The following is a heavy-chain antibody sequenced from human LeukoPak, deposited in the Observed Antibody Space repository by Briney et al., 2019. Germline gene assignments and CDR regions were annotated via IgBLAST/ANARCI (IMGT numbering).Heavy chain of an antibody. CDR1: GFTFSSYA. D-gene: IGHD3-22*01. CDR2: ISYDGSNK. V-gene: IGHV3-30*04. J-gene: IGHJ3*02. Sequence: GGSLRLSCAASGFTFSSYAMHWVRQAPGKGLEWVAVISYDGSNKYYADSVKGRFTISRDNSKNTLYLQMNSLRAEDTAVYYCARDWGTGGITMIVVDPVSVAFDIWGQGTMVTVSS. CDR3: ARDWGTGGITMIVVDPVSVAFDI.